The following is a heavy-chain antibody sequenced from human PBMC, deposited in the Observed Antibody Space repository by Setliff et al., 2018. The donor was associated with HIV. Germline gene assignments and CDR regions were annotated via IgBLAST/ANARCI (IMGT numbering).Heavy chain of an antibody. CDR3: ARDEGVVAATETYYYNGLDV. CDR2: IYYSGST. D-gene: IGHD2-15*01. V-gene: IGHV4-31*03. CDR1: GGSITSGTYY. J-gene: IGHJ6*02. Sequence: SETLSLTCTVSGGSITSGTYYWNWIRQHPGKGLEWIGYIYYSGSTYYNPPLKSRITISVDTSKNQFSLTLNSVTAADTAVYYCARDEGVVAATETYYYNGLDVWGQGTTVTVSS.